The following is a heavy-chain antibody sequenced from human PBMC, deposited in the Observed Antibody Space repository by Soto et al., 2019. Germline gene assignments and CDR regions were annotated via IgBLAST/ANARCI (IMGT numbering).Heavy chain of an antibody. Sequence: EVQLVESGGGLVQPGGSLRLSCAASGFTFSSYWMSWVRQAPGKGLEWVANIKQDGSEKYYVDSVKGRFTISRDNAKNSLYLQMNSLRAEDTAVYYCASLGITGTTGGWFDPWGQGTLVTVSS. CDR3: ASLGITGTTGGWFDP. V-gene: IGHV3-7*03. CDR1: GFTFSSYW. D-gene: IGHD1-7*01. CDR2: IKQDGSEK. J-gene: IGHJ5*02.